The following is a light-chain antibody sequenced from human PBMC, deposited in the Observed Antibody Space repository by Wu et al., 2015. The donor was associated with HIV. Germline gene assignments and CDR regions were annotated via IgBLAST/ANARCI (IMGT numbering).Light chain of an antibody. CDR3: QQYSNWPRT. Sequence: EIVLTQSPGTLSLSPGERATLSCRASQSVSSSYLAWYQQKPGQAPRLLIYGASSRATGIPDRFSGSGSETDFTLTINNVQSEDAAVYYCQQYSNWPRTFGQGTKVEIK. J-gene: IGKJ1*01. V-gene: IGKV3-20*01. CDR2: GAS. CDR1: QSVSSSY.